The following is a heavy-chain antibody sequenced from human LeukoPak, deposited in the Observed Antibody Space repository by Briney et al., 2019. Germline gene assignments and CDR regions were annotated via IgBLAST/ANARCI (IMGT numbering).Heavy chain of an antibody. D-gene: IGHD3-22*01. CDR2: IYTSGST. CDR1: GGSISNYY. Sequence: SETLSLTCTVSGGSISNYYWSWIRQPAGKGLEWIGRIYTSGSTNYNPSLKSRVTMSIDTSKNQFSLRLSSVTAADTAVYYCARASYSYDINGWVPFDYWGQGTLVTVSS. J-gene: IGHJ4*02. CDR3: ARASYSYDINGWVPFDY. V-gene: IGHV4-4*07.